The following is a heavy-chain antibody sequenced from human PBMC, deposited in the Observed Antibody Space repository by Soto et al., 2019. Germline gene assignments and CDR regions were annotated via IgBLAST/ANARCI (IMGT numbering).Heavy chain of an antibody. CDR3: ARGHYGGNYGY. D-gene: IGHD4-17*01. V-gene: IGHV4-34*01. Sequence: PSETLSLTCAVYGGSFSGYYWSWIRQPPGKGLEWIGEINHSGSTNYNPSLKSRVTISVDTSKNQFSLKLSSVTAADTAVYYCARGHYGGNYGYWGQGTLVTVSS. J-gene: IGHJ4*02. CDR2: INHSGST. CDR1: GGSFSGYY.